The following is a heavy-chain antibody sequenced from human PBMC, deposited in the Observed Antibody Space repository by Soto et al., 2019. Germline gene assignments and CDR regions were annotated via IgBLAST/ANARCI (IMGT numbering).Heavy chain of an antibody. J-gene: IGHJ4*02. D-gene: IGHD2-21*01. CDR3: GRSTASVDLDY. CDR2: INAGNGKT. Sequence: DSVKVSCKASGYTFTTYAMHWARQAPGQRLEWMGWINAGNGKTKYSQNFQGRVTITRDTSASTVYMKLSSLRSEDTAVYYCGRSTASVDLDYWGQGTLVTVPQ. CDR1: GYTFTTYA. V-gene: IGHV1-3*01.